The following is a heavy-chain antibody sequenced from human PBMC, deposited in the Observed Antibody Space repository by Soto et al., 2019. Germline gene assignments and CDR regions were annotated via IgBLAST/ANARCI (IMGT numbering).Heavy chain of an antibody. CDR3: AKDSARYRYYYGMDV. Sequence: PVGSLRLSGAASGFTFSSYGMHWVRQAPGKGLEWVAVISYDGSNKYYADSVKGRFTISRDNSKNTLYLQMNSLRAEDTAVYYCAKDSARYRYYYGMDVWGQGTTVTVSS. V-gene: IGHV3-30*18. J-gene: IGHJ6*02. D-gene: IGHD3-16*02. CDR1: GFTFSSYG. CDR2: ISYDGSNK.